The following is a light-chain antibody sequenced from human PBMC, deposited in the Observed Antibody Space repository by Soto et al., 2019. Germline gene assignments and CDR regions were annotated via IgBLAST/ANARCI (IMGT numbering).Light chain of an antibody. CDR2: AAS. Sequence: DSQMTQSPSSLSGSVGDRVTITCRASENISRHLNWYQQKPGKAPKLLIYAASSLQNGVPSRFRGGGSGTDFTLTISNLQPEDFATYYCQQTYTTLSITFGQGTRLESK. CDR3: QQTYTTLSIT. J-gene: IGKJ5*01. CDR1: ENISRH. V-gene: IGKV1-39*01.